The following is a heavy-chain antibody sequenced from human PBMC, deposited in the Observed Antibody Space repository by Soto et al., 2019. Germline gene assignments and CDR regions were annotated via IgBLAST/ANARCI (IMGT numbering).Heavy chain of an antibody. D-gene: IGHD1-26*01. CDR3: AKLKGGSYYWYGMDV. Sequence: EVQLLESGGGLVQPGGSLRLSCAASGFTFSSYAMSWVRQAAGKGLEWVSAISGPGGSTYYTDSVEGRFIISRDNSANTLHLQMSGLSAEDTAVYYCAKLKGGSYYWYGMDVWGQGTTVTVSS. CDR1: GFTFSSYA. J-gene: IGHJ6*02. CDR2: ISGPGGST. V-gene: IGHV3-23*01.